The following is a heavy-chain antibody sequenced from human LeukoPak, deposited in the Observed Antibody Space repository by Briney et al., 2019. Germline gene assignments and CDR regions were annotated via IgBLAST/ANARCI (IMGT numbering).Heavy chain of an antibody. CDR2: IYYSGST. J-gene: IGHJ6*03. V-gene: IGHV4-31*03. CDR1: GGSISSGGYY. D-gene: IGHD1-26*01. CDR3: ALGGSYYDYYYMDV. Sequence: PSETLSLTCTVSGGSISSGGYYWSWIRQHPGKGLEWIGYIYYSGSTYYNPSLKSRVTISVDTSKNRFSLKLSSVTAADTAVYYCALGGSYYDYYYMDVWGKGTTVTVSS.